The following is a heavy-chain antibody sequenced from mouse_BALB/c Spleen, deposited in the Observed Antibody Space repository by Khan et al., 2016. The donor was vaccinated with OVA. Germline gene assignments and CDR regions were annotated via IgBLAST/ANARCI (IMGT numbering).Heavy chain of an antibody. Sequence: VQLKESGPGLVSPSQNLSITCTVSGFSLTDYAVSWIRQPPGKGLEWLGVIWAGGSKYYISALKSRLSISKDNSRGQVFLNMNSLQTDDTAMYYCAKDPPYYGMDQWGQGTSVTVSS. CDR2: IWAGGSK. V-gene: IGHV2-6-5*01. CDR1: GFSLTDYA. CDR3: AKDPPYYGMDQ. J-gene: IGHJ4*01.